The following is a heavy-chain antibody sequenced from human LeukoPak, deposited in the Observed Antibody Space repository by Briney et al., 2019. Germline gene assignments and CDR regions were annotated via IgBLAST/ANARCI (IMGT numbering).Heavy chain of an antibody. Sequence: SQTLSLTCTVSGGSISSGGYYWSWIRQHPGKGLEWIGYIYYSGSTYYNPSLKSRVTISVDTSKNQFSLKLSSVTAADTAVYYCARDDYDFWSGYYTPSHAFDIWGQGTMVTVSS. D-gene: IGHD3-3*01. J-gene: IGHJ3*02. CDR2: IYYSGST. V-gene: IGHV4-31*03. CDR1: GGSISSGGYY. CDR3: ARDDYDFWSGYYTPSHAFDI.